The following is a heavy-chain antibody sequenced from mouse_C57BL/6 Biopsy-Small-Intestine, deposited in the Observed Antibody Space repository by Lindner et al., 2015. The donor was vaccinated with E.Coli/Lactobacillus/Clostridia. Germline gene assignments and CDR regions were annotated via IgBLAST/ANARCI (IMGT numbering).Heavy chain of an antibody. CDR1: GYTFNGYW. V-gene: IGHV1-9*01. Sequence: VQLQESGAEPMKSGASVKLSCKATGYTFNGYWIEWVKQRPGHGLEWIGEILPGSGTSNYNEKFKGKATFTADTSSTTAYMQLSSLTTEDSAIYYCATYHYGSRTYFDYWGQGTTLTVSS. D-gene: IGHD1-1*01. CDR3: ATYHYGSRTYFDY. CDR2: ILPGSGTS. J-gene: IGHJ2*01.